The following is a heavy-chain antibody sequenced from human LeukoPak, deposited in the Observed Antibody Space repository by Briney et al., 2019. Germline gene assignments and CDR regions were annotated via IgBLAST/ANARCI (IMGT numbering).Heavy chain of an antibody. D-gene: IGHD2-8*01. V-gene: IGHV3-23*01. CDR2: ITASGNYT. J-gene: IGHJ4*02. CDR1: GFIFHTYA. Sequence: GGSLKLSCAASGFIFHTYAMSWVRQPPGKGLEWVSTITASGNYTAYPDSVKGRFPISRDSFKNTVYLQMNSLRAEDTAVYYCARRTGALCTKSICRFDSWGQGTLVAVSS. CDR3: ARRTGALCTKSICRFDS.